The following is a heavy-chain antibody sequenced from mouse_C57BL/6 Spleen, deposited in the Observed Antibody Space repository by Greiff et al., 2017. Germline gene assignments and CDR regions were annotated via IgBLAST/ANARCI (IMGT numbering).Heavy chain of an antibody. V-gene: IGHV1-81*01. D-gene: IGHD1-1*01. Sequence: QVQLQQSGAELARPGASVKLSCKASGYTFTSYGISWVKQRTGQGLEWIGEIYPRSGNTYYNEKFKGKATLTADKSSSTAYLELRSLTSEDSAVYFCARSDCGRRPYYFDYWGQGTTLTVSS. CDR2: IYPRSGNT. CDR3: ARSDCGRRPYYFDY. J-gene: IGHJ2*01. CDR1: GYTFTSYG.